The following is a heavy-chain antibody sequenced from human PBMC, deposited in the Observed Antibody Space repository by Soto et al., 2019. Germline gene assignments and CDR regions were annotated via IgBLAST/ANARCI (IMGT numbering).Heavy chain of an antibody. D-gene: IGHD4-4*01. CDR3: ASFDSDFNGFDI. J-gene: IGHJ3*02. V-gene: IGHV4-31*03. CDR2: IHYSGRS. Sequence: QVQLQESGPGQVKPSQTLSLTCTVSDVSVNSGGYYWSWIRNRPGKGLEYIGYIHYSGRSYHNPSLKGRVSISLDTSANQFSLELTSVTVADTAVYFCASFDSDFNGFDIWGQGTMVTVSS. CDR1: DVSVNSGGYY.